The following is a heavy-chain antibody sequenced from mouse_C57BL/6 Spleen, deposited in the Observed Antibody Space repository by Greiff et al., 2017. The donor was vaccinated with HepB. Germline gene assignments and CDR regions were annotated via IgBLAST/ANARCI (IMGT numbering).Heavy chain of an antibody. Sequence: EVKLVESGGGLVKPGGSLKLSCAASGFTFSDYGMHWVRQAPEKGLEWVAYISSGSSTNYYADTVKGRFTISRDNAKNTLFLQMTSLRSEDTAMYYCARGNYYGSSFDWYFDVWGTGTTVTVSS. CDR3: ARGNYYGSSFDWYFDV. CDR1: GFTFSDYG. J-gene: IGHJ1*03. D-gene: IGHD1-1*01. V-gene: IGHV5-17*01. CDR2: ISSGSSTN.